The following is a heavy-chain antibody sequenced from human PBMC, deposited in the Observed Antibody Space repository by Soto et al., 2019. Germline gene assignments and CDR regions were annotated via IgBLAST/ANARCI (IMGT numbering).Heavy chain of an antibody. V-gene: IGHV1-18*01. CDR3: ARLVKEGSSGWYMVDP. CDR1: GYTFTSYG. D-gene: IGHD6-19*01. Sequence: ASVKVSCKASGYTFTSYGISWVRQAPGQGLEWMGWISAYNGNTNYAQKLQGRVTMTTDTSTSTAYMELRSLRSDDTAVYYCARLVKEGSSGWYMVDPWGQGTLVTVSS. CDR2: ISAYNGNT. J-gene: IGHJ5*02.